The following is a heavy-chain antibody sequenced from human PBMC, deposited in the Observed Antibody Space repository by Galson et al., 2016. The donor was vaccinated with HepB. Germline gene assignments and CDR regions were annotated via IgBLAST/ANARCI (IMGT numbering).Heavy chain of an antibody. CDR1: GFTFTRYT. J-gene: IGHJ3*02. D-gene: IGHD6-13*01. V-gene: IGHV3-21*01. CDR3: ARTPGYSGTWYDAFDI. Sequence: CAASGFTFTRYTMNWVRQSQGKGLEWVSSISGGSSYKYYADSVKGRFTISRDNSKNSLYLQMNSLRAEDTAIYFCARTPGYSGTWYDAFDIWGPGTIVTVSS. CDR2: ISGGSSYK.